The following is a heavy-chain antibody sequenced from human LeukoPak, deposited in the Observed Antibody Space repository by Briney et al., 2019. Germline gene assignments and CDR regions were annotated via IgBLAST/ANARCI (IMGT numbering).Heavy chain of an antibody. J-gene: IGHJ4*02. Sequence: PGGSLRLSCAASGFTFSRYWMYWVRRVPGKGLVWVSRVNTDGATTNYADSVQGRFTASRDNAKSTLYLQMNSLRAEDTAVYFCTSDYCSDGSCFSGPGYWGQGTLVTVSS. CDR2: VNTDGATT. CDR1: GFTFSRYW. CDR3: TSDYCSDGSCFSGPGY. D-gene: IGHD2-15*01. V-gene: IGHV3-74*01.